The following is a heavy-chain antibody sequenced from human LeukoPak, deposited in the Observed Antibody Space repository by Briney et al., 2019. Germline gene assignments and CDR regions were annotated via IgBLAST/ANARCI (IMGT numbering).Heavy chain of an antibody. CDR3: ARAHNWKYGTFDY. Sequence: GGSLRLSCAASGFTFSDYYMSWIRQAPGKGLAWVSSISSSSSYIFYADSVKGRFTISRDNAKNSLYLQMNSLRAEDTAVYYCARAHNWKYGTFDYWGQGTLVTVSS. J-gene: IGHJ4*02. V-gene: IGHV3-11*06. D-gene: IGHD1-7*01. CDR2: ISSSSSYI. CDR1: GFTFSDYY.